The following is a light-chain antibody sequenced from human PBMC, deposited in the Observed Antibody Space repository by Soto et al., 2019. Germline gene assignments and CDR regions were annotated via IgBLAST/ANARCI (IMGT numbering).Light chain of an antibody. CDR1: QDISSW. CDR3: QQASSFPPT. V-gene: IGKV1-12*01. CDR2: AAS. Sequence: DIQMTQSPSSVSASVGDRVTITCRARQDISSWLAWYQQKPGKAPKIMIYAASSLQGGVTSRFSGSGSGTEFTLTISSLQPEDFATYYCQQASSFPPTFGQGTRLDIK. J-gene: IGKJ5*01.